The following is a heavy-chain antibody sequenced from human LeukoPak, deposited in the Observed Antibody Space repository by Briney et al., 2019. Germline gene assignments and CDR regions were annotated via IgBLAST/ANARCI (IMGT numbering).Heavy chain of an antibody. V-gene: IGHV3-30*18. CDR2: ISYDGSNK. Sequence: GESLRLSCAASGFTFSSYGMHWVRQAPGKGLEWVAVISYDGSNKYYADSVKGRFTISRDNSKNTLYLQMNSLRAEDTAVYYCAKSLYYDFWSGYSHWGQGTLVTVSS. D-gene: IGHD3-3*01. J-gene: IGHJ4*02. CDR3: AKSLYYDFWSGYSH. CDR1: GFTFSSYG.